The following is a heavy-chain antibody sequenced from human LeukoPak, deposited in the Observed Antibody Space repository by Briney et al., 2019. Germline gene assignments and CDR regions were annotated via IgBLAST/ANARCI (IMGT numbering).Heavy chain of an antibody. CDR1: GGTFSSYA. D-gene: IGHD2-2*01. Sequence: SVKVSCKASGGTFSSYAISLVRQASGQGLEWMGGIIPIFGTANYAQKFQGRVTITADESTSTAYMELSSLRSEDTAVYYCARDGQYQLLFLWGQGTLVTVSS. CDR3: ARDGQYQLLFL. J-gene: IGHJ4*02. V-gene: IGHV1-69*13. CDR2: IIPIFGTA.